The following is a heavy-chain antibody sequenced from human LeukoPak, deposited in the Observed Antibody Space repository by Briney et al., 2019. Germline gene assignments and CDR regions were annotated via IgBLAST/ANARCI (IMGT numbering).Heavy chain of an antibody. Sequence: SETLSLTCTVSGGSISSSNYYWGWIRQPPGKGLVYIGSIHYSGSTYYNPSLKSRVTISVDTSENQFSLKLNSVTAADTAVYYWARGSPYHSWGQGTLVTVSS. J-gene: IGHJ4*02. D-gene: IGHD6-19*01. CDR2: IHYSGST. CDR1: GGSISSSNYY. CDR3: ARGSPYHS. V-gene: IGHV4-39*02.